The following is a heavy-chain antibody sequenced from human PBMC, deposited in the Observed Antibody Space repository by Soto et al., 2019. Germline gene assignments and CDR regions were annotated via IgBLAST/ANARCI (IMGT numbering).Heavy chain of an antibody. J-gene: IGHJ4*02. D-gene: IGHD2-15*01. Sequence: PSDTLSLTYTVSRDSIRNYYWSWIRQPPGKRLEWIGYRYNTGSTNYSPSLRSRVTISVDTSKNQFSLKLTSLSAADTAVYYCAGWTRMCLDYWGRG. V-gene: IGHV4-59*01. CDR2: RYNTGST. CDR1: RDSIRNYY. CDR3: AGWTRMCLDY.